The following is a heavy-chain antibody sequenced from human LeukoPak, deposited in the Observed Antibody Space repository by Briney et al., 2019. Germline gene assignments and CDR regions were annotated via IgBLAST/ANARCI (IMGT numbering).Heavy chain of an antibody. Sequence: SETLSLTCAVYGGSFSGYYWSWIRQPPGKGLEWIGEINHSGSTNYNPSLKSRVTISVDTSKNQFSLKLSSVIAADTAVYYCARGRGMITFGGVIVRPLFDYWGQGTLVTVSS. J-gene: IGHJ4*02. V-gene: IGHV4-34*01. CDR1: GGSFSGYY. D-gene: IGHD3-16*02. CDR2: INHSGST. CDR3: ARGRGMITFGGVIVRPLFDY.